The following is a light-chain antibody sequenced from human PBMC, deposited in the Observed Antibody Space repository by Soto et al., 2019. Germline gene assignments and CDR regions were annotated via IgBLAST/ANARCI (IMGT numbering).Light chain of an antibody. V-gene: IGLV1-47*03. J-gene: IGLJ2*01. Sequence: QSVLTQPPSASGTPGQRVTISCSGSSSNIESNYVYWYQQLPGPAPRLLIYRNNQRPSGVPDRFAGSKSGTSASLAISALWSEDEADYYCTVWDDSLRGRLFGVGT. CDR3: TVWDDSLRGRL. CDR1: SSNIESNY. CDR2: RNN.